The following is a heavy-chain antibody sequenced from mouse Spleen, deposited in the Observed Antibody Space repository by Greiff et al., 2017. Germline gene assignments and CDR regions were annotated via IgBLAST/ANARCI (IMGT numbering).Heavy chain of an antibody. CDR3: ARDKLGRNYFDY. D-gene: IGHD4-1*01. Sequence: EVQRVESGGGLVQPGGSRKLSCAASGFTFSDYGMAWVRQAPGKGPEWVAFISNLAYSIYYADTVTGRFTISRENAKNTLYLEMSSLRSEDTAMYYCARDKLGRNYFDYWGQGTTLTVSS. CDR1: GFTFSDYG. J-gene: IGHJ2*01. V-gene: IGHV5-15*02. CDR2: ISNLAYSI.